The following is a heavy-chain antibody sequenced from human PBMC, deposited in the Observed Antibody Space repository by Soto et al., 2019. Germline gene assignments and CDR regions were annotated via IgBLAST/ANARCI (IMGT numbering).Heavy chain of an antibody. CDR3: AKDRGTGDYGVNAVDI. V-gene: IGHV3-23*01. J-gene: IGHJ3*02. CDR2: ISGRGENI. D-gene: IGHD7-27*01. Sequence: EVQLLESGGGLVQPGGSLRLSCAASGLTFSVFAMSWVRQAPGKGLELVSTISGRGENIYYADSVKGRFTISRDNSKNTLNLQMNSLRGEDTAVYYCAKDRGTGDYGVNAVDIWGQGTMVTVAS. CDR1: GLTFSVFA.